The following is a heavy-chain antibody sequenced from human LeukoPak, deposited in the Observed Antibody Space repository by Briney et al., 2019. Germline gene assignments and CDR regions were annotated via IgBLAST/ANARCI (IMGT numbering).Heavy chain of an antibody. CDR2: ISYDGSNK. D-gene: IGHD3-10*01. CDR1: GFTFSSYA. J-gene: IGHJ4*02. CDR3: ARESRYYYGSGSYSSHYYFDY. Sequence: GGSLRLSCAASGFTFSSYAMHWVRQAPGKGPEWVAVISYDGSNKYYADSVKGRFTISRDNSKNTLYLQMNSLRAEDTAVYYCARESRYYYGSGSYSSHYYFDYWGQGTLVTVSS. V-gene: IGHV3-30-3*01.